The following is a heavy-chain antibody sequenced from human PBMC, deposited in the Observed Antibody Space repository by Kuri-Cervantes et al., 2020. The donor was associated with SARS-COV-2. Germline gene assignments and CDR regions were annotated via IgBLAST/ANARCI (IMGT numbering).Heavy chain of an antibody. D-gene: IGHD3-22*01. CDR1: GFTVSSNE. Sequence: ETLSLTCAASGFTVSSNEMSWVRQAPGKGLEWVSSISGGSTYYADSRKGRFTISRDNAKNSLYLQMNSLRAEDTAVYYCARDAPSYYDSSGLTDYWGQGTLVTVSS. V-gene: IGHV3-38-3*01. CDR3: ARDAPSYYDSSGLTDY. J-gene: IGHJ4*02. CDR2: ISGGST.